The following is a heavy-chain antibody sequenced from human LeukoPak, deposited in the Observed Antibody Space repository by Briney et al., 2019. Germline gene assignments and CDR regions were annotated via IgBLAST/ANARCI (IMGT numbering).Heavy chain of an antibody. CDR3: AGEVDAFDI. CDR2: INNDGSST. J-gene: IGHJ3*02. Sequence: GGSLRLSCVVSGFTFSSYWMHWVRQAPGKGLVWVSRINNDGSSTSYADSVKGRSTISRDNAKNSLYLQMNSLRAEDTAVYYCAGEVDAFDIWGQGTMVTVSS. CDR1: GFTFSSYW. V-gene: IGHV3-74*01.